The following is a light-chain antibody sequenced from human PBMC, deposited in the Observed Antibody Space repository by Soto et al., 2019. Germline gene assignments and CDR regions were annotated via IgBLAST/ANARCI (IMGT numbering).Light chain of an antibody. CDR1: LSVSSD. V-gene: IGKV3-15*01. CDR2: RAF. Sequence: EIVMTPSPATLSLSPGERATLSCRASLSVSSDLAWYRPKPGQAPRLLIYRAFTRATGIPARFSGIGFGTDFTLTISSLQSEDFAVYYCQKYNNWPLTCGGGNKGDIK. CDR3: QKYNNWPLT. J-gene: IGKJ4*01.